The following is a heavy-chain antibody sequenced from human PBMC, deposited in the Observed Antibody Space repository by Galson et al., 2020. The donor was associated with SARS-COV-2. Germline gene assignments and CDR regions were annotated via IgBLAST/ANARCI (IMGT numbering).Heavy chain of an antibody. V-gene: IGHV3-48*01. J-gene: IGHJ6*04. D-gene: IGHD3-3*01. CDR2: ISSSSSTI. CDR3: ARDLGYDFWSGYSLTMVV. CDR1: GFTSSSYS. Sequence: GGPLRLSCPAPGFTSSSYSMNWVRQAPGKGLEWVSYISSSSSTIYYADSVKGRFTISRDNAKNSLYLQMNSLRAEDTAVYYCARDLGYDFWSGYSLTMVVWGKGTTVTVSS.